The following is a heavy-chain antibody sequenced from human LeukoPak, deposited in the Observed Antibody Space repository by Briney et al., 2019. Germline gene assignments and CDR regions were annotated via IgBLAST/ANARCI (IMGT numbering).Heavy chain of an antibody. CDR3: ARHYRGGSLLWFRELLAFDY. CDR2: IYYSGST. Sequence: SETLSLTCTVSGGSISSSSYYWGWIRQPPGKGLEWIGSIYYSGSTDYNPSLKSRVTISVDTSKNQFSLKLSSVTAADTAVYYCARHYRGGSLLWFRELLAFDYWGQGTLVTVSS. V-gene: IGHV4-39*01. D-gene: IGHD3-10*01. J-gene: IGHJ4*02. CDR1: GGSISSSSYY.